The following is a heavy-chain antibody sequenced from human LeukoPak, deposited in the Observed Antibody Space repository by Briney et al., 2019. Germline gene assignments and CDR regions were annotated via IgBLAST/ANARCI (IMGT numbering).Heavy chain of an antibody. D-gene: IGHD1-26*01. Sequence: GGSLRLSCAASGFTFDDYGMSSVRQAPGKGLESVSGINWNGGSTGYADSVKGRFTISRDNAKNSLYLQMNSLRAEDTAIYYCARDSSTKWDGGLFDFWGQGTRVTVSS. CDR3: ARDSSTKWDGGLFDF. V-gene: IGHV3-20*04. CDR1: GFTFDDYG. CDR2: INWNGGST. J-gene: IGHJ4*02.